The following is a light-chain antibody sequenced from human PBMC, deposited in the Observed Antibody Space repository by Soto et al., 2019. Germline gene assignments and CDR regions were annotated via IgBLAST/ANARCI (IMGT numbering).Light chain of an antibody. V-gene: IGKV1-39*01. Sequence: DIQMTQSPSSLSASIGDKVSISCRASQSIGTILNWYQQKPGKAPKVLIYAASSLQSGVPSRFSGSGSGTDFTLTISSLQPEDFATYYCQQSYYNPSFGPGTRLEIK. CDR3: QQSYYNPS. CDR1: QSIGTI. J-gene: IGKJ5*01. CDR2: AAS.